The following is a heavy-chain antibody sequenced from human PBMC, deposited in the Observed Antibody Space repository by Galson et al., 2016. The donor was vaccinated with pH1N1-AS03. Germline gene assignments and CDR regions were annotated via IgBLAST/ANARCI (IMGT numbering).Heavy chain of an antibody. J-gene: IGHJ4*02. Sequence: SVKVSCKASGYTSTNYAVHWVRQAPGQRLEWMGWINADNTDTKYSQKFQDRVTITRDTFATTAYMELSSLRSEDTAVYYCARTNYYHSSGDYWGQGTLVTVSS. CDR2: INADNTDT. CDR1: GYTSTNYA. CDR3: ARTNYYHSSGDY. D-gene: IGHD3-22*01. V-gene: IGHV1-3*01.